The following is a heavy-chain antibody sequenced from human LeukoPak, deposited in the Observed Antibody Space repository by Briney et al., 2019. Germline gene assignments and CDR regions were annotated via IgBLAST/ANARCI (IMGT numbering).Heavy chain of an antibody. V-gene: IGHV3-21*01. CDR2: ISSSSGYI. CDR3: ARSEGAMVTSGFDI. J-gene: IGHJ3*02. Sequence: PGGSLRLSCAASGSTSSSYSMNWVRQAPGKGLEWVSSISSSSGYIYYADSMKGRFTISRDNAKNSLYLQMNSLRDEDTALYYCARSEGAMVTSGFDIWGQGTMVTVSS. D-gene: IGHD5-18*01. CDR1: GSTSSSYS.